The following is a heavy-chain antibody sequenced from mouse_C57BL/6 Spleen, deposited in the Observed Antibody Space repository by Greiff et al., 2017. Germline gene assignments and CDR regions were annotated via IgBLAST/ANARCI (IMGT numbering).Heavy chain of an antibody. CDR2: IWSGGST. V-gene: IGHV2-2*01. CDR3: ARGGTTAYYFDY. D-gene: IGHD1-2*01. Sequence: QVQLQQSGPGLVQPSQCLSITCTASGFSLTSYGVHWVRQSPGKGLEWLGVIWSGGSTDYNAAFISRLSISKDKSKSQVFFKMNSLQADDTAIYYCARGGTTAYYFDYWGQGTTLTVSS. J-gene: IGHJ2*01. CDR1: GFSLTSYG.